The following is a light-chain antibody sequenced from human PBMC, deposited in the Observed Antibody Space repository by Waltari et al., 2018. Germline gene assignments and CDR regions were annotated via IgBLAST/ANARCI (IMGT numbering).Light chain of an antibody. CDR2: AAT. J-gene: IGKJ1*01. CDR1: QSISSY. Sequence: QMTQSPSSLSASVGDTVTITCRASQSISSYLSWYQQKPGKAPKVLIYAATTLQGGVPSRFSGSGSGTDFTLTITSLQPEDSGTYYCQQSLYTPWTFGQGTKVEIK. CDR3: QQSLYTPWT. V-gene: IGKV1-39*01.